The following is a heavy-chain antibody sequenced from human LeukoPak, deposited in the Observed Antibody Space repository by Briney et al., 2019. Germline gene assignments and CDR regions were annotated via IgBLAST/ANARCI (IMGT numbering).Heavy chain of an antibody. CDR2: ISSDENSR. CDR1: GFPFSAYA. D-gene: IGHD4/OR15-4a*01. Sequence: GGSPRLSCTGSGFPFSAYAVHWVRPAPGKGLGLEAVISSDENSRFYVDSVKGRFTISRDNSKNTLYLQMNSLRPEDTAVYYCTKPDSAMTMNYFDYWGQGTLVTVSS. J-gene: IGHJ4*02. CDR3: TKPDSAMTMNYFDY. V-gene: IGHV3-30*18.